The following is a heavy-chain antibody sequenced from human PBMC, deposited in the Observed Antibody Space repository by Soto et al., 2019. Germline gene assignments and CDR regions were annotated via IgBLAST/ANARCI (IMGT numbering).Heavy chain of an antibody. CDR3: AKADYDSRAYYFDY. CDR1: GFTFSSYG. Sequence: QVQLVESGGGVVQPGRSLRLSCAASGFTFSSYGMHWVRQAPGKGLEWVAVISYDGSNKYYADSVKGRFTISRDNSKNTLYLQMNSLSAADTSVYYCAKADYDSRAYYFDYWGQGTLVTVSS. V-gene: IGHV3-30*18. D-gene: IGHD3-22*01. J-gene: IGHJ4*02. CDR2: ISYDGSNK.